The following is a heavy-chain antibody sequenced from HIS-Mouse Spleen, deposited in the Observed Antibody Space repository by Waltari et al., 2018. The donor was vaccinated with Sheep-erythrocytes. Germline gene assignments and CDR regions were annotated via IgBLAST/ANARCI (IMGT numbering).Heavy chain of an antibody. CDR1: GYSISSGYY. Sequence: QVQLQESGPGLVKPSETLSLTCTVSGYSISSGYYWGWNRQPPGKGQEWIGSIYHSGSTTHNPSLKRRGTISVDTSKNQFSLKLSSVTAADTAVYYCARVSAYSSSWYYFDYWGQGTLVTVSS. V-gene: IGHV4-38-2*02. J-gene: IGHJ4*02. CDR3: ARVSAYSSSWYYFDY. CDR2: IYHSGST. D-gene: IGHD6-13*01.